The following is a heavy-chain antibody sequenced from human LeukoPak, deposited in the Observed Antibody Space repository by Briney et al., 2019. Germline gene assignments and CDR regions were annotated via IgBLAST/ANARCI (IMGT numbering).Heavy chain of an antibody. CDR2: IKSKTDGGTT. CDR1: GFTFSNAW. D-gene: IGHD3-22*01. Sequence: SGGSLRLSCAASGFTFSNAWMSWVRQAPGKGLEWVGRIKSKTDGGTTDYAAPVKGRFTISRDDSKNTLYLQMNSLKTEDTAVYYCTTVNLYYYDSSGYYPGGDWGQGTLVTVSS. CDR3: TTVNLYYYDSSGYYPGGD. V-gene: IGHV3-15*01. J-gene: IGHJ4*02.